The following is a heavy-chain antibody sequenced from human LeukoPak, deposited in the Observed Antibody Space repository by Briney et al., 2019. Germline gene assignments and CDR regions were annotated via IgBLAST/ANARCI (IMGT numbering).Heavy chain of an antibody. CDR3: AREDILTGFAT. CDR2: IYSGGST. CDR1: GFTVSSNY. D-gene: IGHD3-9*01. J-gene: IGHJ5*02. Sequence: GGSLRLSCAASGFTVSSNYMSWVRQAPGKGLEWVSVIYSGGSTYYADSVKGRFTISRDNSKNTLYLQMNSLRAEDTAVYYCAREDILTGFATWGQGTLVTVTS. V-gene: IGHV3-53*01.